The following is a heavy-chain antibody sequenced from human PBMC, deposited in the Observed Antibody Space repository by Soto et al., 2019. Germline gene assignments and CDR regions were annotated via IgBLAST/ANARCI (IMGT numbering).Heavy chain of an antibody. CDR1: GYTFTSYG. V-gene: IGHV1-18*01. J-gene: IGHJ1*01. CDR3: ARAHDYDILTGYYKTEYFQH. Sequence: ASVKVSCKASGYTFTSYGISWVRQAPGQGLEWMGWISAYNGNTNYAQKLQGRVTMTTDTSTSTAYMELRSLRSDDTAVYYCARAHDYDILTGYYKTEYFQHWGQGTLVTVSS. CDR2: ISAYNGNT. D-gene: IGHD3-9*01.